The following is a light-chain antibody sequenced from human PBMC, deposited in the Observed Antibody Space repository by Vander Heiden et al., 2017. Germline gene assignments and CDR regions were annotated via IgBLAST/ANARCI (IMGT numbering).Light chain of an antibody. CDR3: ATWDDSLNGWV. Sequence: QSVLTQPPSASGTPGQRVTISCSGRSSNIGDNTVNWYQQPPGTAPKLLIYSNNQRPSGVPDRFSGSKSGTSASLAISGLQSEDEADYYCATWDDSLNGWVFGGGTKLTVL. V-gene: IGLV1-44*01. J-gene: IGLJ3*02. CDR1: SSNIGDNT. CDR2: SNN.